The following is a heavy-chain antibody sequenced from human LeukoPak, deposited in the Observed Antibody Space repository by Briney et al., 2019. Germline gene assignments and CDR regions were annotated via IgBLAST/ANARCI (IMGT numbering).Heavy chain of an antibody. D-gene: IGHD3-16*01. CDR2: MNPNSGNT. CDR3: ARTLPKGGIWFDH. J-gene: IGHJ5*02. Sequence: ASVKVSCKASGYTFTSYDINCVRQATGQGREWMGWMNPNSGNTGYAQKFQGRVTMTRNTSISTAYMEVSRLRSEDTAVYYCARTLPKGGIWFDHWGQGTMVTVSS. V-gene: IGHV1-8*01. CDR1: GYTFTSYD.